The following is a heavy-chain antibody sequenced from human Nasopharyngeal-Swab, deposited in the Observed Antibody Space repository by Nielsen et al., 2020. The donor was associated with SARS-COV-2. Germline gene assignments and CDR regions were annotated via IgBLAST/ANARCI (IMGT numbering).Heavy chain of an antibody. V-gene: IGHV3-74*01. CDR2: INSDGSST. Sequence: GESLKISCAASGFTFSSYWMHWVRQAPGKGLVWVSRINSDGSSTSYADSVKGRLTISRDNAKNTLYLQMNSLRAEDTAVYYCARDPIVVVVAATGWFDPWGQGTLVTVSS. CDR3: ARDPIVVVVAATGWFDP. D-gene: IGHD2-15*01. J-gene: IGHJ5*02. CDR1: GFTFSSYW.